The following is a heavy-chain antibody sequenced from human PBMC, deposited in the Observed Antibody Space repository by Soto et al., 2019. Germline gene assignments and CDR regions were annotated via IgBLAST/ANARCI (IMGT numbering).Heavy chain of an antibody. D-gene: IGHD6-6*01. Sequence: ASVKVSCKVSGYTLTKLSMHGVRQAPGKGLEWMGGFDPEDGETIYAQKFQGRVTMTEDTSTDTAYMELSSLRSEDTAVYYCATVVYSSSVHFDYWGQGTLVTVS. V-gene: IGHV1-24*01. CDR2: FDPEDGET. J-gene: IGHJ4*02. CDR3: ATVVYSSSVHFDY. CDR1: GYTLTKLS.